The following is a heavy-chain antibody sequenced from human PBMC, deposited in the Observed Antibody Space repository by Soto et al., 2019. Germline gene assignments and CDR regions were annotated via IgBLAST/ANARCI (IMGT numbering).Heavy chain of an antibody. CDR2: TTYDGGIK. V-gene: IGHV3-30*03. J-gene: IGHJ5*02. CDR1: GFSFSSYG. CDR3: ARDTGRASADL. Sequence: QVQLVESGGGVVQPGRSLRLSCAASGFSFSSYGMEWVRLAPGKGLEWVAATTYDGGIKHYVDSVRGRFTISRDNAKNSLYLHMTSLRVEDTAVYYCARDTGRASADLWGQGTLVTVSS. D-gene: IGHD6-13*01.